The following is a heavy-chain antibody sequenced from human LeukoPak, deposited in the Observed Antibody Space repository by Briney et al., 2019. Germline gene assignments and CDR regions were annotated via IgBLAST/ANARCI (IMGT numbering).Heavy chain of an antibody. Sequence: KPSETLSLTCTVSGGSISSSSYYWGWIRQPPGKGLEWIGSIYYSGSTYYNPSLKSRVTISVDTSKNQFSLKLSSVTAADTAVYYCARDRPNWNLDFNDAFDIWGQGTMVTVSS. D-gene: IGHD1-7*01. CDR3: ARDRPNWNLDFNDAFDI. CDR2: IYYSGST. CDR1: GGSISSSSYY. J-gene: IGHJ3*02. V-gene: IGHV4-39*07.